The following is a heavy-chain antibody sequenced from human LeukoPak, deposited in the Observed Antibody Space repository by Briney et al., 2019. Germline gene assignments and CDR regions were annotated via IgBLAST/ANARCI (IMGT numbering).Heavy chain of an antibody. CDR2: IKQEGGEK. J-gene: IGHJ4*02. Sequence: PGGSLRLSCAASGFTFKTFWMSWVRQAPGRGLEWVANIKQEGGEKYYVDSVKGRFTISRDNARNSLYLQMYSLRAEDTAVYYCARGPTGSWFAFYYWGQGTPVTVSS. CDR1: GFTFKTFW. CDR3: ARGPTGSWFAFYY. D-gene: IGHD6-13*01. V-gene: IGHV3-7*03.